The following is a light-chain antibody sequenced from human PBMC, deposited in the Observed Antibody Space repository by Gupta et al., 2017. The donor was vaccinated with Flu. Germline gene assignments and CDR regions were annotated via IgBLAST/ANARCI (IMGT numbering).Light chain of an antibody. CDR3: QQYYSSPWT. CDR1: QGISNY. CDR2: GAS. J-gene: IGKJ1*01. V-gene: IGKV1-16*02. Sequence: DIQMTHSPSSLSASVGDRVTITCRASQGISNYLAWFQRKPGKAPKSLIYGASALHSGVPSQFSGSGSGTDFTLTVSRLQPEDFATYYCQQYYSSPWTFGQGTKVEIK.